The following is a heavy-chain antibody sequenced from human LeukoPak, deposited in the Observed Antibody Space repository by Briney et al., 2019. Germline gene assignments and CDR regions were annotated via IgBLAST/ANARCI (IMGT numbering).Heavy chain of an antibody. CDR3: AREETSYYYDSSGYFDY. V-gene: IGHV3-21*01. CDR2: ISSGSTYK. CDR1: GFNFGDYS. D-gene: IGHD3-22*01. J-gene: IGHJ4*02. Sequence: PGGSLRLSCAASGFNFGDYSLNWVRQAPGTGLQWVSSISSGSTYKYYADSVKDRFTISRDNAKNSLYLQMNSLRAEDTAVYYCAREETSYYYDSSGYFDYWGQGTLVTVSS.